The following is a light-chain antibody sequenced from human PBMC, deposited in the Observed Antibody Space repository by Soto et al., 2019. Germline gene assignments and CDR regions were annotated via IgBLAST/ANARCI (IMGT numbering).Light chain of an antibody. CDR1: RSNIGRNT. V-gene: IGLV1-44*01. J-gene: IGLJ2*01. Sequence: QSVLTQPPSASGTPGQRVTISCSGSRSNIGRNTVNWYQQFSGTAPKLLIYGNDQWPSGVPDRFSGSKSGTSASLAISGLRSEDEADYYCAAWDGSLNGVVFGGGTQLTVL. CDR3: AAWDGSLNGVV. CDR2: GND.